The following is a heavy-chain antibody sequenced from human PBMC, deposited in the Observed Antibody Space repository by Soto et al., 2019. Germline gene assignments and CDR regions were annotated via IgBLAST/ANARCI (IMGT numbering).Heavy chain of an antibody. D-gene: IGHD6-19*01. CDR1: GGSISSGGYS. CDR2: IYHRST. J-gene: IGHJ4*02. CDR3: ASSRIAVALGY. V-gene: IGHV4-30-2*01. Sequence: QLQLQESGSGLVKPSQTLSLTCAVSGGSISSGGYSWSWIRQPPGKGLEWIGYIYHRSTYYNPSLESRVTISVDRSQNQFSLKLSSVTAADTAVYYYASSRIAVALGYWGQGTLVTVSS.